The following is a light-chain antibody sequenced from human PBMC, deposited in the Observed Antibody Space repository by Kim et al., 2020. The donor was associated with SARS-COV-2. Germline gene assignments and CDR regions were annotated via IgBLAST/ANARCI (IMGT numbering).Light chain of an antibody. Sequence: DIQMTQSPSSLSASVGDRVTITCRTSQRISSSLNWYQQKPGTAPKLLIYAASGLHSGVPSRFSGSGSGTDFTLTINGLQPEDFATYFCQQSYTFPRTFGQGTKVDIK. CDR3: QQSYTFPRT. J-gene: IGKJ1*01. CDR2: AAS. V-gene: IGKV1-39*01. CDR1: QRISSS.